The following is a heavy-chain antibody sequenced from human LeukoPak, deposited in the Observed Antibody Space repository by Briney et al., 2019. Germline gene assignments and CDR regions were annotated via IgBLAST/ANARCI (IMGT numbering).Heavy chain of an antibody. Sequence: GGSLRLSCAASGFTFSSYSMNWVRQAPGKGLEWVSSISSSSSYIYYADSVKGRFIISRDNAKDSLYLQMNSLRAEATAVYYCARELRPGITGNGAFDIWGQGTMVTVSS. CDR1: GFTFSSYS. CDR3: ARELRPGITGNGAFDI. J-gene: IGHJ3*02. CDR2: ISSSSSYI. D-gene: IGHD1-14*01. V-gene: IGHV3-21*01.